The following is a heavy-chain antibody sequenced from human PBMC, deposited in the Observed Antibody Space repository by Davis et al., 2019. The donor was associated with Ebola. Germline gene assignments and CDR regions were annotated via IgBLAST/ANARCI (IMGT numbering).Heavy chain of an antibody. V-gene: IGHV3-30*03. J-gene: IGHJ5*02. CDR1: GFTFSSYG. D-gene: IGHD2-15*01. CDR2: ISYDGSNK. Sequence: GESLKISCAASGFTFSSYGMHWVRQAPGKGLEWVAVISYDGSNKYYADSVKGRFTISRDNSKNALYLQMNSLRAEDTAVYYCARGDSWWFDPWGQGTLVTVSS. CDR3: ARGDSWWFDP.